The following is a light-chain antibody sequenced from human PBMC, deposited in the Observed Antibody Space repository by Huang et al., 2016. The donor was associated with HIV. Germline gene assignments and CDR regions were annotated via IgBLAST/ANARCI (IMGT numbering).Light chain of an antibody. Sequence: EIVLTQSPATLSLSPGERATLSCRASQSVSSYLAWYQQNPGQAPRLLIYDASNRATGSPARFSGSGSGTDFTLTISSLEPEDFAVYYCQQRSNWPSITFGQGTRLEIK. V-gene: IGKV3-11*01. J-gene: IGKJ5*01. CDR1: QSVSSY. CDR2: DAS. CDR3: QQRSNWPSIT.